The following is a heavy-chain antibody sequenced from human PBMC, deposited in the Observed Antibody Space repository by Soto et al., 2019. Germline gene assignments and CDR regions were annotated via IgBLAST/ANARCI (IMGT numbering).Heavy chain of an antibody. CDR2: IYYSGST. J-gene: IGHJ4*02. D-gene: IGHD2-21*02. V-gene: IGHV4-39*01. CDR3: ARQRTSVVTQAYFDD. Sequence: SETLSLTCTVSGGSINSRSYYWGWIRQSPGKGLEWIGSIYYSGSTYYNPSLKSRVAMSVDTSKNQFSLKLRSVSVADTAVYYCARQRTSVVTQAYFDDWGQGSLVTVSS. CDR1: GGSINSRSYY.